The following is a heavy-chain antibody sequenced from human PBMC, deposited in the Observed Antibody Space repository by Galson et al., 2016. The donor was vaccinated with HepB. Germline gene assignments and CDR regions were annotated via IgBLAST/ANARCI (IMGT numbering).Heavy chain of an antibody. CDR3: VAYNWNYPDY. V-gene: IGHV3-23*01. CDR2: ISDSGSSQ. J-gene: IGHJ4*02. D-gene: IGHD1-7*01. CDR1: GFNFRSSV. Sequence: SLRLSCAASGFNFRSSVMGWVRQAPGKGLDWVASISDSGSSQYYADSVKGRFTVFRDNSKSMLYLQMNSPRAEDTALYYCVAYNWNYPDYWGQGTLVTVSS.